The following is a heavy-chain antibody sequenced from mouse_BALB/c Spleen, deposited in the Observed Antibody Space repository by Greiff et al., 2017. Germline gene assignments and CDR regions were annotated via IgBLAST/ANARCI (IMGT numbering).Heavy chain of an antibody. CDR2: ISSGGSYT. V-gene: IGHV5-6*01. CDR1: GFTFSSYG. D-gene: IGHD2-1*01. CDR3: AREGIYGNWYFDV. J-gene: IGHJ1*01. Sequence: EVQRVESGGDLVKPGGSLKLSCAASGFTFSSYGMSWVRQTPDKRLEWVATISSGGSYTYYPDSVKGRFTISRDNAKNTLYLQMSSLKSEDTAMYYCAREGIYGNWYFDVWGAGTTVTVSS.